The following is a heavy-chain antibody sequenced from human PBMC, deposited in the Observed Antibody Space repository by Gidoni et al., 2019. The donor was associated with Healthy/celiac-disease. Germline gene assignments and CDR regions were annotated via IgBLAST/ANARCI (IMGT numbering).Heavy chain of an antibody. CDR1: GFTFSSYA. V-gene: IGHV3-23*01. CDR3: AEEGDGYNDDAFDI. J-gene: IGHJ3*02. CDR2: ISGSGGST. Sequence: EVQLLEPGGGLVQPGGYLSSSCAASGFTFSSYAMSWVRQAPGKGLEGVSAISGSGGSTYYADSVKGRFTISRDNSKNTLYLQMNSLRAEDTAVYYCAEEGDGYNDDAFDIWGQGTMVTVSS. D-gene: IGHD5-12*01.